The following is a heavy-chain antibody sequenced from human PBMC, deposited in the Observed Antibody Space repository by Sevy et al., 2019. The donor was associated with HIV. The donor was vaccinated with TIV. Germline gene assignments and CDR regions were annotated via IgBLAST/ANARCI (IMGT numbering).Heavy chain of an antibody. V-gene: IGHV3-23*01. Sequence: GGSLRLSCAASGFTFSSYAMSWVRQAPGKGLEWVSAISGGGGSTYYADSVKGRFTISRDNSKNPLYLQMNSLRAEDTAVYYCAMGGASTGYYYYGMDVWGQGTTVTVSS. J-gene: IGHJ6*02. CDR3: AMGGASTGYYYYGMDV. CDR2: ISGGGGST. CDR1: GFTFSSYA. D-gene: IGHD1-26*01.